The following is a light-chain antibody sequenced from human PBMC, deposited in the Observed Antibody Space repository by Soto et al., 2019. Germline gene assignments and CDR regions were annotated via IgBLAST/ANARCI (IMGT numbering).Light chain of an antibody. V-gene: IGKV1-33*01. CDR3: QQYNSLPPT. J-gene: IGKJ5*01. Sequence: DIPMTQSPSSLSASVGDRVTITCQASRDIGKYLNWFQEKPGKAPKLLIYDASNLQTGVPSRFSGGGSGTDFSFTISSLQPEDFATYYCQQYNSLPPTFGQGTRLAI. CDR2: DAS. CDR1: RDIGKY.